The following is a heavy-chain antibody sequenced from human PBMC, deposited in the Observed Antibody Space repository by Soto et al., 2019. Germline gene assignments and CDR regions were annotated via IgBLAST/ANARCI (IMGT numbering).Heavy chain of an antibody. CDR2: INSDGSST. CDR1: GFTFSSYW. D-gene: IGHD1-26*01. CDR3: SGAESPDTAYFSLY. Sequence: PGGSLRLSCAASGFTFSSYWMHWVRQAPGKGLVWVSRINSDGSSTSYADSVKGRFTISRDNAKNTLDLQMNSLNIEDSAVYYCSGAESPDTAYFSLYWGQGTPVTVSS. V-gene: IGHV3-74*01. J-gene: IGHJ4*02.